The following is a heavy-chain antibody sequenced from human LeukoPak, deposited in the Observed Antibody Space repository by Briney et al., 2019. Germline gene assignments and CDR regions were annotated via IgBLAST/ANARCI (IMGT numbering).Heavy chain of an antibody. Sequence: GGSLRLSCAASGFTFSETWMHWVRQVPGKGLVWVSRIRNDGSDARYAESVKGRFTISRDNAKNTLYLQMNSLRPEDTALYYCAKEGDYYGSGSHRDAFDMWGQGTMVTVSS. CDR3: AKEGDYYGSGSHRDAFDM. D-gene: IGHD3-10*01. CDR2: IRNDGSDA. V-gene: IGHV3-74*01. CDR1: GFTFSETW. J-gene: IGHJ3*02.